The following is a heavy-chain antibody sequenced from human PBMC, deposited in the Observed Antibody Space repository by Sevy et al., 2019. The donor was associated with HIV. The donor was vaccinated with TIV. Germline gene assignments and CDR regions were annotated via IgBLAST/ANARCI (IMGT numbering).Heavy chain of an antibody. J-gene: IGHJ5*02. CDR2: IQYDGSNK. V-gene: IGHV3-30-3*01. D-gene: IGHD5-18*01. CDR3: ARSLDTTMVTFCGWFDP. Sequence: GGSLRLSCAASGFTFSSYAMHWVRQAPGKGLEWVAVIQYDGSNKYYADSVKGRFTISRDNSKNTLYLQMNSLKAEDTAVYYCARSLDTTMVTFCGWFDPWGQGTLVTVSS. CDR1: GFTFSSYA.